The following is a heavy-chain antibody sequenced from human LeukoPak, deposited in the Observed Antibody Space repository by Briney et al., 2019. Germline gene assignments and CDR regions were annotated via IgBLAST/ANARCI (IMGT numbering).Heavy chain of an antibody. CDR2: IRQDGTEE. D-gene: IGHD3-9*01. V-gene: IGHV3-7*01. CDR3: ARGLPYDILTGYLFDY. CDR1: GFTFSSYW. Sequence: GGSLRLSCAASGFTFSSYWMTWARQAPGKGLEWVANIRQDGTEENYVDSVKGRFTISRDNSKNTLYLQMNSLRAEDTAVYYCARGLPYDILTGYLFDYWGQGTLVTVSS. J-gene: IGHJ4*02.